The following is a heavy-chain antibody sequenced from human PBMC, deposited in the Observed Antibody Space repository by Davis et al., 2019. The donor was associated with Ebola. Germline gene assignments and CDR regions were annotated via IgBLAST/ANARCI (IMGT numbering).Heavy chain of an antibody. D-gene: IGHD5-12*01. V-gene: IGHV3-21*01. J-gene: IGHJ5*02. Sequence: PGGSLRLSCAASGFTFSSYSMNWVRQAPGKGLEWVSSISSSSSYIYYADSVKGRFTISRDNAKNSLYLQMNSLRAEDTAVYYCARRGWWLRQNWFDPWGQGTLVTVSS. CDR3: ARRGWWLRQNWFDP. CDR1: GFTFSSYS. CDR2: ISSSSSYI.